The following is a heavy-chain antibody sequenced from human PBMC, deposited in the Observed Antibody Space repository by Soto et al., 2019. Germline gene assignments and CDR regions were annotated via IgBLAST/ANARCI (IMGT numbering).Heavy chain of an antibody. CDR1: GFTFSSYG. CDR2: ISYDGSNK. D-gene: IGHD4-17*01. J-gene: IGHJ4*02. Sequence: QVQLVESGGGVVQPGRSLRLSCAASGFTFSSYGMHWVRQAPGKGLEWVAVISYDGSNKYYADSVKGRFTISRDNSKNTLYLQMNSLRADDTAVYYCAKAATVTISYFDYWGQGTLVTVSS. V-gene: IGHV3-30*18. CDR3: AKAATVTISYFDY.